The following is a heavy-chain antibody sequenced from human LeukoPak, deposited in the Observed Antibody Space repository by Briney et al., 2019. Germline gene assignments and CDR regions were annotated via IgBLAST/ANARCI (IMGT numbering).Heavy chain of an antibody. D-gene: IGHD6-25*01. Sequence: GGSLRLSCAASVFTFSSYAMSWVRQAPGKGLEWVSAVSGSGGSTYYADSVKGRFTISRDNPKNTLYLQMNSLRAEDTAVYYCAKALRPGAFDYWGQGTLVTVSS. CDR2: VSGSGGST. CDR1: VFTFSSYA. J-gene: IGHJ4*02. CDR3: AKALRPGAFDY. V-gene: IGHV3-23*01.